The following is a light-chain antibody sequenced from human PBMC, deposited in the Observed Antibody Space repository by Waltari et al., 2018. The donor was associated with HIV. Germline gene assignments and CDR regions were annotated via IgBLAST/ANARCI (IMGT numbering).Light chain of an antibody. V-gene: IGKV1-5*03. CDR1: QSVNTW. CDR3: QQYNSYPWT. J-gene: IGKJ1*01. CDR2: KAS. Sequence: DIQMTQSPSTLSASVGDRVTVTCRASQSVNTWLAWYQQSPGKAPKLLISKASSLPSGVPSRFSGSGSGTEFTLTITSLQPDDFAMDYCQQYNSYPWTFGQGTKLDIK.